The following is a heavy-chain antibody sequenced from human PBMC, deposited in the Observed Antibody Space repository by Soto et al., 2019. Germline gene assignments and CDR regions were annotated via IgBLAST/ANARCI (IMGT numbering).Heavy chain of an antibody. CDR2: IWYDGSNK. CDR1: GFTFSSYG. D-gene: IGHD6-19*01. J-gene: IGHJ5*02. Sequence: SLRLSCAASGFTFSSYGMHWVRQAPGKGLEWVAVIWYDGSNKYYADSVKGRFTISRDNSKNTLYLQMNSLRAEDTAVYYCARGRYSSGNNWFDPWGQGTLVTVSS. CDR3: ARGRYSSGNNWFDP. V-gene: IGHV3-33*01.